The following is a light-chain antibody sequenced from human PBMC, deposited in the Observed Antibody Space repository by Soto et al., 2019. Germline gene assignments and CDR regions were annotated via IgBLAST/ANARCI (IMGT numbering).Light chain of an antibody. CDR1: SGSIASNY. Sequence: KFMLTQPPSVSESPGQTITISCTRSSGSIASNYVHWYHQRPGSVPTTVIYEGNQRPSGVPNRFSGSTDGYSNSASITISGLQNEDEADYYSQSYDSSPVVFGGGTKLTVL. V-gene: IGLV6-57*04. CDR2: EGN. J-gene: IGLJ2*01. CDR3: QSYDSSPVV.